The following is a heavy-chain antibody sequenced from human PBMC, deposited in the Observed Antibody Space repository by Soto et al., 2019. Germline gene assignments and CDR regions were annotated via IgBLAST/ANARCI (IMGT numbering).Heavy chain of an antibody. CDR3: TTDGYGGNSLIRYAFDI. CDR1: GFTFSSYA. D-gene: IGHD4-17*01. V-gene: IGHV3-30-3*02. Sequence: SGFTFSSYAMHWVRQGRGKGLEWVAVISYDGSNKYYAAPVKGRFTISRDDSKNTLYLQMNSLKTEDTAVYYCTTDGYGGNSLIRYAFDIWGQGTMVTVS. J-gene: IGHJ3*02. CDR2: ISYDGSNK.